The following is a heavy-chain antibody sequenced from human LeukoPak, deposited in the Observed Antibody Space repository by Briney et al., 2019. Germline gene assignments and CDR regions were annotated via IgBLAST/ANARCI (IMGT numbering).Heavy chain of an antibody. Sequence: PGGSLRLPCTASGFTFGDYAMSWFRQAPGKGLEWVGFIRSKAYGGTTEYAASVKGRFTISRDDSKSIAYLQMNSLKTEDTAVYYCTRESAVAGTAGYYFDYWGQGTLVTVSS. CDR1: GFTFGDYA. V-gene: IGHV3-49*03. J-gene: IGHJ4*02. CDR3: TRESAVAGTAGYYFDY. CDR2: IRSKAYGGTT. D-gene: IGHD6-19*01.